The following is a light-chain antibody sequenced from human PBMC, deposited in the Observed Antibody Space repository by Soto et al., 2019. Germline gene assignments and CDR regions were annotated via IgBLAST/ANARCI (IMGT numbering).Light chain of an antibody. Sequence: DIHITQSPSTLSASVGDRVSITCRASQSVISWLAWYQQKPGKAPKRLIYAASSLQSGVPSRFSGRGSGTEFTLTISSLQPDDFATYYCQQYVTAFRSFGQGTKVDI. V-gene: IGKV1-5*01. CDR3: QQYVTAFRS. CDR1: QSVISW. J-gene: IGKJ1*01. CDR2: AAS.